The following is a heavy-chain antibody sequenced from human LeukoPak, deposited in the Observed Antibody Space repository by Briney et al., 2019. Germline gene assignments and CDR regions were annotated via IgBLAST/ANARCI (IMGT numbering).Heavy chain of an antibody. CDR3: ASSLPRYSSSWYLFNY. D-gene: IGHD6-13*01. Sequence: PGTSLRLSCAASGFSFSNYGMHWVRQAPGKGLEWVAVIWYDGSNKYYADSVKGRFTISRDNSKNTLYLQMNSLRAEDTAVYYCASSLPRYSSSWYLFNYWGQGTLVTVSS. V-gene: IGHV3-33*01. CDR1: GFSFSNYG. CDR2: IWYDGSNK. J-gene: IGHJ4*02.